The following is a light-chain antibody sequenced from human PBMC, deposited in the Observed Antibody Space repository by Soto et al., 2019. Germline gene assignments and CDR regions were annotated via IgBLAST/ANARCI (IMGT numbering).Light chain of an antibody. J-gene: IGKJ3*01. Sequence: DIVMTQSPDSLAVSLGERATINCKSSQSVLYSSNNKNYLAWYQQKPGQPPKLLIYWASTRESGVPDRFSGSGSGTDFTLPISSLQAEDVAVYYCQQYYSTPFTFGPGNKVDIK. CDR3: QQYYSTPFT. V-gene: IGKV4-1*01. CDR2: WAS. CDR1: QSVLYSSNNKNY.